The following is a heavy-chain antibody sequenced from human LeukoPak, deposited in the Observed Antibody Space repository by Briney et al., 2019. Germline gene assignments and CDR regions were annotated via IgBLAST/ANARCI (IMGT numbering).Heavy chain of an antibody. CDR1: GGSFSSSSYY. CDR3: ARYIVSYPHDAFDI. J-gene: IGHJ3*02. Sequence: SETLSLTCTVSGGSFSSSSYYWGWIRQPPGRGLEWIGSIYYRGSNYHSSSLKGRVTISVDTSKKQFSLKLSSVTAADTAFYYCARYIVSYPHDAFDIWGQGTMVTVSS. D-gene: IGHD1-26*01. V-gene: IGHV4-39*07. CDR2: IYYRGSN.